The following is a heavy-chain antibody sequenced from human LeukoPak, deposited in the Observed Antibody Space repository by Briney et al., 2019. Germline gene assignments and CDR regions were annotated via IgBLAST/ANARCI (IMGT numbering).Heavy chain of an antibody. V-gene: IGHV4-59*08. J-gene: IGHJ2*01. Sequence: SETLSLTCTVSGGSISSYYWSWIRQPPGKGLEWIGYIYYSGSTNYNPSLKSRVTISVDTSKNQFSLKLSSVTAADTAVYYCARVLMYYDILTATFDLWGRGTLGTVSS. CDR3: ARVLMYYDILTATFDL. CDR1: GGSISSYY. CDR2: IYYSGST. D-gene: IGHD3-9*01.